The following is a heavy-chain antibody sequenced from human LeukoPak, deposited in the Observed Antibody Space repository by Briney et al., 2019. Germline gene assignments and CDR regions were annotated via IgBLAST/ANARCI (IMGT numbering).Heavy chain of an antibody. CDR2: IKQDASDK. J-gene: IGHJ4*02. CDR1: RFTFSYHW. V-gene: IGHV3-7*01. Sequence: QAGGSLRLSCAASRFTFSYHWMTWVRQAPGKGVEWVANIKQDASDKHYADSVKGRFTISRDNAKNSLYLQMNSLRVEDTAVYYCLGGVAADYWGRGTLVTVSS. D-gene: IGHD3-16*01. CDR3: LGGVAADY.